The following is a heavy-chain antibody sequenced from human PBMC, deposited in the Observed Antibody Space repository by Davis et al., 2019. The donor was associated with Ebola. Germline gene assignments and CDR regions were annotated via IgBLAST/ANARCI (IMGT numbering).Heavy chain of an antibody. CDR1: GFTFSSYA. Sequence: PGGSLRLSCAASGFTFSSYAMHWVRQAPGKGLEWVAVISYDGSNKYYADSVKGRFTISRDNSKNTLYLQMNSLRAEDTAVYYCARDLEYSSSSAIFDPWGQGTLVTVSS. CDR3: ARDLEYSSSSAIFDP. CDR2: ISYDGSNK. D-gene: IGHD6-6*01. J-gene: IGHJ5*02. V-gene: IGHV3-30-3*01.